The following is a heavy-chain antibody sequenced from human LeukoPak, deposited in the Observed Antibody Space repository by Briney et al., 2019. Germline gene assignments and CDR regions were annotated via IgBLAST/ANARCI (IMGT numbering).Heavy chain of an antibody. CDR2: ISNSGTTM. CDR3: ARQWVTLDY. CDR1: GFTFSSYE. D-gene: IGHD1-26*01. J-gene: IGHJ4*02. V-gene: IGHV3-48*03. Sequence: GGSLRLSCAASGFTFSSYEMNWVRQAPGKGLEWVSYISNSGTTMFYADSVKGRFTISRDSAKNSLYLQLSSLRVEDTAVYYCARQWVTLDYWGQGTLVTVSS.